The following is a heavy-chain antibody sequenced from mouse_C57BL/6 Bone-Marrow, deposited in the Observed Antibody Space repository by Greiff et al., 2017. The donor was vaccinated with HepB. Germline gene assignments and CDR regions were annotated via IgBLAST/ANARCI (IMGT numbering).Heavy chain of an antibody. CDR2: IDPETGGT. Sequence: VQLQQSGAELVRPGASVTLSCKASGYTFTDYEMHWVKQTPVHGLDWIGAIDPETGGTAYNQKFKGKAILTADKSSSTAYMELRSLTSEDSAVYYCTILLSSYFDYWGQGTTLTVSS. D-gene: IGHD2-1*01. CDR3: TILLSSYFDY. J-gene: IGHJ2*01. V-gene: IGHV1-15*01. CDR1: GYTFTDYE.